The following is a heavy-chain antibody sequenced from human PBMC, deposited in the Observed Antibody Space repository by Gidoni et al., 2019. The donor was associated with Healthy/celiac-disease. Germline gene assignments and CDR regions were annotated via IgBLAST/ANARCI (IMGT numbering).Heavy chain of an antibody. CDR1: GGTFSSYA. Sequence: QVQLVQSGAEVKKPGSSVKVSCKASGGTFSSYAISWVRQAPGQGLEWMGGTIPIFGTAKYAQKFKGRVTITADESTSTAYMELSRLRSEDTAVYYCARDQYSSSWYSGYGMDVWGQGTTVTVSS. CDR3: ARDQYSSSWYSGYGMDV. D-gene: IGHD6-13*01. J-gene: IGHJ6*02. V-gene: IGHV1-69*01. CDR2: TIPIFGTA.